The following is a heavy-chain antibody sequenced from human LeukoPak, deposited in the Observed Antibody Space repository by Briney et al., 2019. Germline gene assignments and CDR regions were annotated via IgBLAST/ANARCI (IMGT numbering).Heavy chain of an antibody. CDR2: ISGSGGRT. V-gene: IGHV3-23*01. CDR3: ARILTGYYYFDY. CDR1: GFTFSSYA. Sequence: GGSLRLSCAASGFTFSSYAMSWVRQAPGKGLEWISGISGSGGRTYYADSVKGRFTISRDNSKNTLYLQMNSLRAEDTAVYYCARILTGYYYFDYWGQGTLVTVSS. J-gene: IGHJ4*02. D-gene: IGHD3-9*01.